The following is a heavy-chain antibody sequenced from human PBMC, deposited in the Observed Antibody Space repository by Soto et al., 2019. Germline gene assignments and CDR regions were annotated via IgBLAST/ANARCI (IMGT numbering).Heavy chain of an antibody. Sequence: GGSLRLSCAASGFTFSSYGMHWVRQAPGKGLEWVAVIWYDGSNKYYADSVKGRFTISRDNSKNTLYLQMNSLRAEDTAVYYCARDRYSSSPNYFDYWGQGTLVTVSS. J-gene: IGHJ4*02. V-gene: IGHV3-33*01. CDR3: ARDRYSSSPNYFDY. CDR1: GFTFSSYG. CDR2: IWYDGSNK. D-gene: IGHD6-6*01.